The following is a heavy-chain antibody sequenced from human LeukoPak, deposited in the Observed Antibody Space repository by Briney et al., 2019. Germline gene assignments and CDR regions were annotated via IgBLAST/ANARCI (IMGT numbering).Heavy chain of an antibody. CDR2: IYNSGST. Sequence: SETLSLTCTVSGGSVSSDGYYWTWIRQPPGKGLEWLGYIYNSGSTNYNPSLKCRVTISADTSKNQFSLKLSSVTAGDTAVYCCARRSVGGGERFDYWGQGILVTVSS. V-gene: IGHV4-61*08. D-gene: IGHD3-16*01. CDR1: GGSVSSDGYY. J-gene: IGHJ4*02. CDR3: ARRSVGGGERFDY.